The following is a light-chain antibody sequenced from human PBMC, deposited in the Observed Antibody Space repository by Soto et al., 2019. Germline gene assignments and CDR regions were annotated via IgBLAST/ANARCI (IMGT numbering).Light chain of an antibody. V-gene: IGKV1-33*01. CDR1: QDIRSD. CDR2: DAS. Sequence: DIQMTQSPSTLSASVGDRVTITCRASQDIRSDLGWYQQKPGRAPKILIYDASNLEAGVPSRFRGSGSGTDFTFTISRLQPEDIATYYCQQYENLPTLGQGTRLEIK. J-gene: IGKJ5*01. CDR3: QQYENLPT.